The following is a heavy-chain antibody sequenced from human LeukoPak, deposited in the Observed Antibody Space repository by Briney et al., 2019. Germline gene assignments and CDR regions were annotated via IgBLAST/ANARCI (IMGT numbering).Heavy chain of an antibody. V-gene: IGHV4-34*01. J-gene: IGHJ3*02. Sequence: PSETLSLTCAVYGGSFSGYYWSWIRQPPGKGLEWIGEINHSGSTNYNPSLKSRVTISVDTSKNQFSLKLSSVTAADTAVYYCARGRKYYYDSNGYYFRNAFDIWGQGTMVTVSS. CDR3: ARGRKYYYDSNGYYFRNAFDI. CDR1: GGSFSGYY. CDR2: INHSGST. D-gene: IGHD3-22*01.